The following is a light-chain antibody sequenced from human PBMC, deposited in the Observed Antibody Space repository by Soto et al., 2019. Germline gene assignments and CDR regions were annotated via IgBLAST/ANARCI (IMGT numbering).Light chain of an antibody. Sequence: DIEMTQSPSTLSASVGDRVTITCRASESVSNWLAWYQQKPGKAPKLLIYKASSLQSGVPSRFSGSRSGTEFTLNISSLQPDDFATYHCQQYNSYPLTFGGGTKVELK. J-gene: IGKJ4*01. V-gene: IGKV1-5*03. CDR1: ESVSNW. CDR2: KAS. CDR3: QQYNSYPLT.